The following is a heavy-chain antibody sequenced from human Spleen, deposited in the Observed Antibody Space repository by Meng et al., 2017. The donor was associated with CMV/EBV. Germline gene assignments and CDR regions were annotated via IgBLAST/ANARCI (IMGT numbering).Heavy chain of an antibody. CDR1: GFTFSSYS. CDR3: ATEVVGASYFDY. Sequence: EVQLVESGGXXXXXGXSLXLSCAASGFTFSSYSMNWVRQAPGKGLEWVSSISSSSSYIYYADSVKGRFTISRDNAKNSLYLQMNSLRAEDTAVYYCATEVVGASYFDYWGQGTLVTVSS. CDR2: ISSSSSYI. V-gene: IGHV3-21*01. J-gene: IGHJ4*02. D-gene: IGHD1-26*01.